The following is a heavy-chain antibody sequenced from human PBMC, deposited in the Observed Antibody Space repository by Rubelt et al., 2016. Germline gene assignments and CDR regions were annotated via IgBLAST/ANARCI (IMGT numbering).Heavy chain of an antibody. D-gene: IGHD6-13*01. CDR2: IYHSGST. CDR3: ASVTGIAAAGGEYFQH. V-gene: IGHV4-38-2*02. J-gene: IGHJ1*01. CDR1: GYSISSGYY. Sequence: QVQLQESGPGLVKPSETLSLTCTVSGYSISSGYYWGRIRQPPGKGLEWIGSIYHSGSTYYNPSLSRGVTISVDTSKNQFSRKLGSVTAADTAVYYCASVTGIAAAGGEYFQHWGQGTLVTVSS.